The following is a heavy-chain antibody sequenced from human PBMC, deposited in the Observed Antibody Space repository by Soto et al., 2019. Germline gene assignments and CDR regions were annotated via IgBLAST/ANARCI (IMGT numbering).Heavy chain of an antibody. V-gene: IGHV3-30-3*01. CDR1: GFTFSGYA. J-gene: IGHJ6*02. CDR2: ISYDGSNK. CDR3: ARAEPAGFGVMTASHYYGMDV. D-gene: IGHD3-3*01. Sequence: VELVESGGGVVQPGRSLRLSCAASGFTFSGYALHWVRQTPGKGLEWMAVISYDGSNKYYAGSVEGRFTISRDNSKNTLFLQMNILRTEDTAIYFGARAEPAGFGVMTASHYYGMDVWGQGTTVTVSS.